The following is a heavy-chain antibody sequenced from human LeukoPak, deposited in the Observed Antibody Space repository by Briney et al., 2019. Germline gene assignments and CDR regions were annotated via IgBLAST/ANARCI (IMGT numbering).Heavy chain of an antibody. CDR2: IWYDGSNK. D-gene: IGHD4-23*01. CDR3: AKDIDYGGNSGLDV. Sequence: GGSLRLSCAASGFTFSSYGMHWVRQAPGKGLEWVAVIWYDGSNKYYANPVKGRFTISRDNSKNTLYLQMNSLRAEDTAVYYCAKDIDYGGNSGLDVWGKGTTVTVSS. V-gene: IGHV3-33*06. J-gene: IGHJ6*04. CDR1: GFTFSSYG.